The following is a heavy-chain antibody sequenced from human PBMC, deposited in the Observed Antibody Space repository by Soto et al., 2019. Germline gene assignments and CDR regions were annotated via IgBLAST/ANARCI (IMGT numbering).Heavy chain of an antibody. J-gene: IGHJ5*02. D-gene: IGHD6-13*01. CDR1: GYTFTSYG. Sequence: SVKVSFKDSGYTFTSYGIHWVRQAPGQRLEWMGWINAANGDTKYSPKFQGRVTITRDTSASTAYMELSSLRSEDTAVYYCVRRHVSATGIDWFDPWGQGTLVTVSS. CDR3: VRRHVSATGIDWFDP. V-gene: IGHV1-3*01. CDR2: INAANGDT.